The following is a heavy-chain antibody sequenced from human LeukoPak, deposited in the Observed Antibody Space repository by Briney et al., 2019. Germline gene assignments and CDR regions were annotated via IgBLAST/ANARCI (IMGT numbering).Heavy chain of an antibody. D-gene: IGHD6-13*01. Sequence: ASVKVSCKASGYTFTAHFIHWVRQAPGQGLEWMGWINPNGGGTNYAQKFQGRVTMTRDTSISTAYMELSRLRSDDTAVYYCARQAAAGRYFDYWGQGTLVTVSS. V-gene: IGHV1-2*02. CDR3: ARQAAAGRYFDY. CDR2: INPNGGGT. J-gene: IGHJ4*02. CDR1: GYTFTAHF.